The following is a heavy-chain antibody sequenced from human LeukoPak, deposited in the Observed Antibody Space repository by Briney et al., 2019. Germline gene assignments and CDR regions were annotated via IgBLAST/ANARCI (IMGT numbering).Heavy chain of an antibody. D-gene: IGHD2-21*01. J-gene: IGHJ4*02. CDR1: GFTFSSYS. CDR3: ARVGYSAFDY. V-gene: IGHV3-48*04. Sequence: PGVSLRLSCAASGFTFSSYSMNWVRQAPGKGLEWVSYISSSSSTIYYADSVKGRFAISRDNAKNSLYLQMNSLRAEDTAVYYCARVGYSAFDYWGQGTLVTVSS. CDR2: ISSSSSTI.